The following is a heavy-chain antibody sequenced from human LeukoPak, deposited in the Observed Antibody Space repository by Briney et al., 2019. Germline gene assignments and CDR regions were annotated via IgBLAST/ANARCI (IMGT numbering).Heavy chain of an antibody. CDR1: GYTFTSYH. J-gene: IGHJ5*02. V-gene: IGHV1-8*03. CDR3: ARGESRYCSSTSCYKVYNWFDP. D-gene: IGHD2-2*02. Sequence: GASVKVSCKASGYTFTSYHINWVRQATGQGLEWMGWMNPNSGNTGYAQKFQGRVTITRNTSISTAYMELSSLRSEDTAVYYCARGESRYCSSTSCYKVYNWFDPWGQGTLVTVSS. CDR2: MNPNSGNT.